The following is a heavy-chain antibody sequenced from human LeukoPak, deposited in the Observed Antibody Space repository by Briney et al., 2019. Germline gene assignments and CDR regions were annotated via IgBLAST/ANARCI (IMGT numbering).Heavy chain of an antibody. D-gene: IGHD2-2*01. CDR2: IWPGESDA. Sequence: GESLKISCKGSGYSFTSYWIGWVRQMPGKGLEWMGIIWPGESDARYSPSFQGQVTISADKSINTAYLQWSSLKASDTAMYYCARQINYAEDGLLFWGQGTLVTVSS. CDR3: ARQINYAEDGLLF. V-gene: IGHV5-51*01. J-gene: IGHJ4*02. CDR1: GYSFTSYW.